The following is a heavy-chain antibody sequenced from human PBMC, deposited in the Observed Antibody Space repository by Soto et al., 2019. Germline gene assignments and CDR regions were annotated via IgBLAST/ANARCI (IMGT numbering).Heavy chain of an antibody. Sequence: EVHLVESGGGLVQPGQSLRLSCTTSGFTFGDYAMSWFRQAPGKGLEFLGFIMSKAYGGAADYAPSVKGRITISRDDSKSIAFLQMHSLKTEDTAVYYCVRDIDRGTAGHWGQGILVTVSS. CDR2: IMSKAYGGAA. CDR1: GFTFGDYA. D-gene: IGHD3-10*01. CDR3: VRDIDRGTAGH. J-gene: IGHJ4*02. V-gene: IGHV3-49*03.